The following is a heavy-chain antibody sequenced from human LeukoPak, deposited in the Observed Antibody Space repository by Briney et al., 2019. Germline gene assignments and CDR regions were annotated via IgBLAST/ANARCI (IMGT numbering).Heavy chain of an antibody. CDR3: ARVVDHDYGDYYLDY. CDR2: IYSGGST. CDR1: GFTFSSYG. D-gene: IGHD4-17*01. V-gene: IGHV3-53*01. J-gene: IGHJ4*02. Sequence: RGSLRLSCAASGFTFSSYGMSWVRQAPGKGLECISVIYSGGSTDYADSVKGRLTISRDNSKNTLYLQMNSLRAEDTAVYYCARVVDHDYGDYYLDYWGQGTLVTVSS.